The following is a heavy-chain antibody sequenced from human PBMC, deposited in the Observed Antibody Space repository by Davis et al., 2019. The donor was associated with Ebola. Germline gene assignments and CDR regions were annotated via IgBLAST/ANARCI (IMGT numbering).Heavy chain of an antibody. CDR2: ISGSGGST. J-gene: IGHJ6*02. Sequence: GESLKISCAASGFTFSRYAMTWVRQAPGKGLEWVSSISGSGGSTHQPDSVKGRLTISRDNSKNTLFLQMNSLRSEDTAVYYCAREGGYGYYYGLDVWGQGTTVTVSS. CDR3: AREGGYGYYYGLDV. V-gene: IGHV3-23*01. D-gene: IGHD3-22*01. CDR1: GFTFSRYA.